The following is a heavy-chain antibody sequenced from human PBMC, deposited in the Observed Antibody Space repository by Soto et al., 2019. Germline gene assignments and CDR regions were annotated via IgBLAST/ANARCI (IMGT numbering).Heavy chain of an antibody. Sequence: HPGGSLRLSCTTSGFTFGDFAMSWLRQAPGKGLEWVGFIRSKEYGGTKDYAASVKGRFTISRDDSKTIAYLQLNSLKTEDTAVYYCAFGSTGSYVGLDYWGQGT. CDR1: GFTFGDFA. J-gene: IGHJ4*02. CDR3: AFGSTGSYVGLDY. CDR2: IRSKEYGGTK. V-gene: IGHV3-49*03. D-gene: IGHD1-26*01.